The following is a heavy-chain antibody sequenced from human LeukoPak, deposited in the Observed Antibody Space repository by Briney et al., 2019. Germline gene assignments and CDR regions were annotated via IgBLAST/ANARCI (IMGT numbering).Heavy chain of an antibody. CDR1: GGSFSGYY. Sequence: SETLSLTCAVYGGSFSGYYWSWIRQPPGKGLEWIGEINHSGSTNYNPSLKSRVTISVDTSKNQFSLKLSSVTAADTAVYYCARGLYYYDSSGYRAEDDAFDIWGQGTMVTVSS. CDR3: ARGLYYYDSSGYRAEDDAFDI. V-gene: IGHV4-34*01. CDR2: INHSGST. D-gene: IGHD3-22*01. J-gene: IGHJ3*02.